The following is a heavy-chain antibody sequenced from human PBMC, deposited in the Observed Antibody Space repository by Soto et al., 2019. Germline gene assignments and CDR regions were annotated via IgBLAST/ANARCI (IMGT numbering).Heavy chain of an antibody. Sequence: SETLSLTCAVSGGSISSGGYFWSWIRQPPGKGLEWIGYIYHSGSTYCNPSLKSRVTISVDRSKNQFSPKLSSVTAADTAVYYCAREKVVSGGPDRCAPWSQRTLVPASS. CDR2: IYHSGST. J-gene: IGHJ5*02. D-gene: IGHD6-25*01. V-gene: IGHV4-30-2*01. CDR3: AREKVVSGGPDRCAP. CDR1: GGSISSGGYF.